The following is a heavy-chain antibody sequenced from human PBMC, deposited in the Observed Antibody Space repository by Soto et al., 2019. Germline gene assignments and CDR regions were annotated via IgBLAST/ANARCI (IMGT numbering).Heavy chain of an antibody. CDR2: ISGSGGST. Sequence: PGGSLRLSCAASGFTFSSYAMSWVRQAPGKGLEWVSAISGSGGSTYYADSVKGRFTISRDNSKNTLYLQMNSLRAEDTAVYYCATSQAFTATLYYFDYWGQGTLVTVSS. J-gene: IGHJ4*02. CDR3: ATSQAFTATLYYFDY. D-gene: IGHD2-15*01. V-gene: IGHV3-23*01. CDR1: GFTFSSYA.